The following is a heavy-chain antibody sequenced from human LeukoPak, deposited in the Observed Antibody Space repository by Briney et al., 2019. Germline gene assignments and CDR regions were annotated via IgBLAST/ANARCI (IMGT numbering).Heavy chain of an antibody. CDR3: ARVAGLYYYDSSGPFDY. D-gene: IGHD3-22*01. V-gene: IGHV4-38-2*02. Sequence: SETLSLTCTVSGYSISSGYYWGWIRQPPGKGLEWIGNIYHGGRTYDNPSLKSRVTISVDTSKNQFSLKLSSVTAADTAVYYCARVAGLYYYDSSGPFDYWGQGSLVTVSS. CDR1: GYSISSGYY. J-gene: IGHJ4*02. CDR2: IYHGGRT.